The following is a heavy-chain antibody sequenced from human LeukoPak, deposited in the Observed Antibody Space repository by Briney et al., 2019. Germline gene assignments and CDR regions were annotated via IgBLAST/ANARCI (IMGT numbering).Heavy chain of an antibody. CDR1: GGSISGSSYY. CDR2: IYYSGST. D-gene: IGHD1-26*01. J-gene: IGHJ6*03. CDR3: ARAYRRHMDV. Sequence: PSETLSLTCTVSGGSISGSSYYWGWIRQPPGKGLEWIGSIYYSGSTYYNPSLKSRVTISVDTSKNQFSLKLSSVTAADTAVYYCARAYRRHMDVWGKGTTVTVSS. V-gene: IGHV4-39*07.